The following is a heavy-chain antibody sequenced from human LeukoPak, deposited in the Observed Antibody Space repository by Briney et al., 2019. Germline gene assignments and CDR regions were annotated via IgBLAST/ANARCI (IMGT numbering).Heavy chain of an antibody. J-gene: IGHJ4*02. CDR3: AKDPFRWQWLPSLYFDY. CDR1: GFTFTSYA. V-gene: IGHV3-23*01. CDR2: ISTSGENT. Sequence: GGSLRLSCAASGFTFTSYAMSWVRQAPGKGLEWVSSISTSGENTNYADSVKGRFTISRDNSRNIMYLQMTSLRAEDTAKYYCAKDPFRWQWLPSLYFDYWGQGTLATVSS. D-gene: IGHD6-19*01.